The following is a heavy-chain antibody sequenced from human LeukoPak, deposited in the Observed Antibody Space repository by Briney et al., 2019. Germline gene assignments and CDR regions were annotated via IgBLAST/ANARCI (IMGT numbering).Heavy chain of an antibody. D-gene: IGHD1-1*01. CDR2: ISSSSSYT. Sequence: GGSLRLSCAASGFTFSSYSMNWVRQAPGKGLEWVSSISSSSSYTYYADSVKGRFTISRDNAKNSLYLQMNSLRAEDTAVYYCARGGTNFDYWGQGTLVTVSS. V-gene: IGHV3-21*01. CDR1: GFTFSSYS. J-gene: IGHJ4*02. CDR3: ARGGTNFDY.